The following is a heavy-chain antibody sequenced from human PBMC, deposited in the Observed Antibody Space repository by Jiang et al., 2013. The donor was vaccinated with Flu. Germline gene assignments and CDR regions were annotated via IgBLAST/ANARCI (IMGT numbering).Heavy chain of an antibody. CDR1: GGSFSGYY. Sequence: LLKPSETLSLTCAVYGGSFSGYYWSWIRQPPGKGLEWIGEINHSGSTNYNPSLKSRVTISVDTSKNQFSLKLSSVTAADTAVYYCARGPLWFGELRHYYYYGMDVWGQGTTVTVSS. V-gene: IGHV4-34*01. J-gene: IGHJ6*02. CDR3: ARGPLWFGELRHYYYYGMDV. CDR2: INHSGST. D-gene: IGHD3-10*01.